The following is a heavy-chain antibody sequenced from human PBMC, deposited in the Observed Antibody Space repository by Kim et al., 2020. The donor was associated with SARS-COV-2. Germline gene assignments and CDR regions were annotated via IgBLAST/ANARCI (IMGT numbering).Heavy chain of an antibody. J-gene: IGHJ4*02. D-gene: IGHD2-2*01. V-gene: IGHV3-48*02. CDR2: TK. CDR3: VRADRYALDY. Sequence: TKTHEGHVKGRFTIARDNVKNPLYLQMNSLRDDDTAIYYCVRADRYALDYWGQGTLVTVSS.